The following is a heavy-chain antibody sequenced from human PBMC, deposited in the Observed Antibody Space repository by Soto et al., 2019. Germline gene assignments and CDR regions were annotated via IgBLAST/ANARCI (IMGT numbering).Heavy chain of an antibody. J-gene: IGHJ4*02. V-gene: IGHV3-48*03. CDR2: ISSSGSSK. CDR3: TRGGFSYGSSYFDY. D-gene: IGHD3-10*01. Sequence: GGSLRLSCAVFGFTFRTYEMNWVRQAPGKGLEWVSSISSSGSSKYYEDTVKGRFTISRDSAKNSLYLQMNSLRVEDTAIYYCTRGGFSYGSSYFDYWGQGTQVTVSS. CDR1: GFTFRTYE.